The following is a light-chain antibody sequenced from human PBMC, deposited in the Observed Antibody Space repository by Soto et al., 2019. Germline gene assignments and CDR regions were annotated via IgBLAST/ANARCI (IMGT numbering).Light chain of an antibody. J-gene: IGKJ5*01. V-gene: IGKV3-15*01. CDR1: QSVSGY. CDR2: DVS. Sequence: IVLTQSPVTLSLAPGERATLSCRASQSVSGYLAWYQQKPGQAPRLLIYDVSNRATGIPARFSGSGSGTEFTLTISSLQSEDFEIYYCQQYNNWPITFGQGTRLENK. CDR3: QQYNNWPIT.